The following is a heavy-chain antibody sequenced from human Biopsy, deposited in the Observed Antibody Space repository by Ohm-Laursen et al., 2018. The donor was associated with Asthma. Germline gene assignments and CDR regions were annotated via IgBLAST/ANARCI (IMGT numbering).Heavy chain of an antibody. CDR1: GFKFDEYT. V-gene: IGHV3-9*01. J-gene: IGHJ4*02. CDR2: ISWNSATI. CDR3: AKVRSDWVITESFDY. Sequence: SLRLSCAASGFKFDEYTMHWVRQAPGKGLEWVSGISWNSATIGYADSVEGRFTISRDNAKNSAFLHMDSLGPEDTAFYYCAKVRSDWVITESFDYWGQGVLVTVSS. D-gene: IGHD3-22*01.